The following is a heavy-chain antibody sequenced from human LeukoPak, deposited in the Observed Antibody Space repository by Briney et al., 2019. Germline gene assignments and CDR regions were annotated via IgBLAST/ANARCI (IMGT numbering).Heavy chain of an antibody. CDR2: IWYDGSNK. CDR3: ASLVRGVPL. Sequence: GGSLRLSCAASGFTFSSYGMHWVRQAPGKGLEWVAVIWYDGSNKYYADSVKGRFTISRDNSKNTLYLQMNSLRAEDTAVYYCASLVRGVPLWGQGTLVTVSS. D-gene: IGHD3-10*01. CDR1: GFTFSSYG. J-gene: IGHJ4*02. V-gene: IGHV3-33*01.